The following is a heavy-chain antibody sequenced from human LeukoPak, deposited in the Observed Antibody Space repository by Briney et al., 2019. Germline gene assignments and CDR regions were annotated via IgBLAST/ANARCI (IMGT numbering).Heavy chain of an antibody. CDR2: ISYDGSNK. Sequence: GGSLRLSCAASGFTFSWYTIHWVRQAPGKGPEWVAFISYDGSNKYYADSVKGRFTISRDNSKNTLYLQMNSLRAEDTAVYYCARELELTFDYWGQGTLVTVSS. CDR3: ARELELTFDY. V-gene: IGHV3-30*01. CDR1: GFTFSWYT. D-gene: IGHD1-7*01. J-gene: IGHJ4*02.